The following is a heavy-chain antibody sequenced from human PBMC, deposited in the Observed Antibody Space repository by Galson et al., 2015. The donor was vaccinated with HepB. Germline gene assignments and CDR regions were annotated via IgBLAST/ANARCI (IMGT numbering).Heavy chain of an antibody. CDR1: GDSISSGTYY. D-gene: IGHD2-2*02. CDR3: ARDREYCFTDTCYNAFDI. J-gene: IGHJ3*02. V-gene: IGHV4-61*02. CDR2: LYTTGST. Sequence: TLFLTCTVSGDSISSGTYYWSWIRQPAGKGLEWIGRLYTTGSTNYSPSLKSRVTMSLDTSKNQFSLNLSSVTASDAAVYYCARDREYCFTDTCYNAFDIWGQGTMVTVSS.